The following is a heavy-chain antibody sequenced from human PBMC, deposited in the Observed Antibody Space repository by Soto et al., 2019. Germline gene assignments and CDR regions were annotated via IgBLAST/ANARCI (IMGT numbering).Heavy chain of an antibody. J-gene: IGHJ6*02. Sequence: QVQLQQWGAGLLKPSETLSLTCAVYGGSFSGYYWSWIRQPPGKGLEWIGEINHSGSTNYIPSLKSRVTISVDTSKNQFSLKLSSVTAADTAVYYCARGPRNCSSTSCSYYYGMDVWGQGTTVTVSS. CDR2: INHSGST. V-gene: IGHV4-34*01. CDR1: GGSFSGYY. CDR3: ARGPRNCSSTSCSYYYGMDV. D-gene: IGHD2-2*01.